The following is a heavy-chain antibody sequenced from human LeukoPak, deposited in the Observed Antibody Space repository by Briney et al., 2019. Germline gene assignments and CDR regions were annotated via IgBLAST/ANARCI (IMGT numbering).Heavy chain of an antibody. CDR3: ARHQTQICFGESLWYFDY. CDR1: GYTFTNYG. D-gene: IGHD3-10*01. J-gene: IGHJ4*02. Sequence: ASVKVSCKASGYTFTNYGISWVRQAPGQGLEWMGWISAYNGNKKYAQKLRGRVTLTTDTSTSTAYMELRILRSDDTVVYYCARHQTQICFGESLWYFDYWGQGTLVTVSS. CDR2: ISAYNGNK. V-gene: IGHV1-18*01.